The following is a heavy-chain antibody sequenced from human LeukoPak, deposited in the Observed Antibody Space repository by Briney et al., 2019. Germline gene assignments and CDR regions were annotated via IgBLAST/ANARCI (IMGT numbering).Heavy chain of an antibody. Sequence: SVQVSCKASGGTFSSYAISWVRQAPGQGLEWMGRIIPILGIANYAQKFQGRVTITADKSTSTAYMELSSLRSEDTAVYYCARAALWFGDLGLFDPWGQGTLVTVSS. CDR1: GGTFSSYA. D-gene: IGHD3-10*01. CDR3: ARAALWFGDLGLFDP. V-gene: IGHV1-69*04. J-gene: IGHJ5*02. CDR2: IIPILGIA.